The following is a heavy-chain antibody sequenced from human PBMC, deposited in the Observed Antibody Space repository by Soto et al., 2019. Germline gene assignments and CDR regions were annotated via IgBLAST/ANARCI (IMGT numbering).Heavy chain of an antibody. V-gene: IGHV3-30*02. J-gene: IGHJ4*02. Sequence: PGGSLRLSCAASGFTFSSYGMHWVRQAPGKGLEWVALIWYDGSNKYYADSVKGRFTISRDNSRNTLFLQMNSLRAEDTAVYYCARDYYKYYDSSGYYRSPAYWGQGTLVTVSS. CDR3: ARDYYKYYDSSGYYRSPAY. CDR2: IWYDGSNK. CDR1: GFTFSSYG. D-gene: IGHD3-22*01.